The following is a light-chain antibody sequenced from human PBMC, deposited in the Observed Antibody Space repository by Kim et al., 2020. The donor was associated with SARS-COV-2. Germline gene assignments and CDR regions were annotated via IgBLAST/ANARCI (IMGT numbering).Light chain of an antibody. CDR3: QQYYRTPWT. J-gene: IGKJ1*01. V-gene: IGKV1-NL1*01. Sequence: ASVGDRVTITRRASQGIRTSLAWYQQKPGKAPKLLVYAASRLQSGVPSRFSGSGSGTDFTLTIHSLPPEDFATYYCQQYYRTPWTFGQGTKVDIK. CDR1: QGIRTS. CDR2: AAS.